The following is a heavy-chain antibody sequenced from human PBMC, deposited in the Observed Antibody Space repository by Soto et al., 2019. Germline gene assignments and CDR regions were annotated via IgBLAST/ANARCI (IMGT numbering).Heavy chain of an antibody. CDR2: VSGNGGNT. CDR1: GFTFSSYA. Sequence: HPGGSLRLSCAVSGFTFSSYAMSWVRQAPGKGLEWVSTVSGNGGNTYYADSMKGRFTISRDNSKNTLYLQMNSLRAEDTAVYYCAKESSSWYSPDYWGQGTLVTVSS. CDR3: AKESSSWYSPDY. V-gene: IGHV3-23*01. J-gene: IGHJ4*02. D-gene: IGHD6-13*01.